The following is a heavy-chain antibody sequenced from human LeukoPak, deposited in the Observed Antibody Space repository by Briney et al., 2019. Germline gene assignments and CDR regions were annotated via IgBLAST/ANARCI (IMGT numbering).Heavy chain of an antibody. CDR3: ARCHILTGYYSR. D-gene: IGHD3-9*01. Sequence: PSETLSLTCAVYGGSFSGYYWSWIRQPPGKGLEWIGEINHSGSTNYNPSLKSRVTISVDTSKNQFSLKLSSVTAADTAVYYCARCHILTGYYSRWGQGTLVTASS. V-gene: IGHV4-34*01. CDR2: INHSGST. J-gene: IGHJ4*02. CDR1: GGSFSGYY.